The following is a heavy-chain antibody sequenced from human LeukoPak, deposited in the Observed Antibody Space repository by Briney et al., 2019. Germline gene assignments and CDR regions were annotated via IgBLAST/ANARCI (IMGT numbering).Heavy chain of an antibody. V-gene: IGHV3-7*04. D-gene: IGHD2-2*01. Sequence: PGGSLRLSCAASGFAFSSYWMSWVRQAPGKGLEWVANIKQDGSEKYYVDSVKGRFTISRDNAKNSLYLQMNSLRAEDTAVYYCATEIVVVPAAIIGIDAFDIWGQGTKVTVSS. CDR2: IKQDGSEK. CDR1: GFAFSSYW. CDR3: ATEIVVVPAAIIGIDAFDI. J-gene: IGHJ3*02.